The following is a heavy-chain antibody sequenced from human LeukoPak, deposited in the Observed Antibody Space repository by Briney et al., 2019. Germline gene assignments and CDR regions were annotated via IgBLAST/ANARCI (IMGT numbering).Heavy chain of an antibody. D-gene: IGHD3-10*01. CDR1: GFTFSSYA. J-gene: IGHJ4*02. CDR3: ARIGSGSPLGY. Sequence: PGGSLRLSCAASGFTFSSYAMHWVRQAPGKGLEWVAVISCDGSNKYYADSVKGRFTISRDNSKNTLYLQMNSLRAEDTAVYYCARIGSGSPLGYWGQGTLVTVSS. V-gene: IGHV3-30*04. CDR2: ISCDGSNK.